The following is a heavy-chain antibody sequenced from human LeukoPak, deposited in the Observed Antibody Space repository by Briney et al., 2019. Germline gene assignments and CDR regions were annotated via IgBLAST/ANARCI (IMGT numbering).Heavy chain of an antibody. J-gene: IGHJ4*02. Sequence: PSETLSLTCTVSGGSISSYYWSWIRQPPGKGLEWIGYIYYSGSINYNPSLKSRVTISVDTSKNQFSLKLSSVTAADTAVYYCARHRVDYYDSSGYFSALFDYWGQGTLVTVSS. D-gene: IGHD3-22*01. CDR2: IYYSGSI. CDR3: ARHRVDYYDSSGYFSALFDY. V-gene: IGHV4-59*01. CDR1: GGSISSYY.